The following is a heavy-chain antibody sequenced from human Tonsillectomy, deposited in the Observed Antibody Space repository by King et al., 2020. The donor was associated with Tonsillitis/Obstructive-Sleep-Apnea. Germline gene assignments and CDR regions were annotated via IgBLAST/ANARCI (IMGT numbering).Heavy chain of an antibody. J-gene: IGHJ4*02. D-gene: IGHD6-13*01. CDR2: SSSSSSYI. V-gene: IGHV3-21*01. Sequence: VQLVESGGGLVKPGGSLRLSCAASGFTFSSYNMNWVRQAPGKGLEWVSSSSSSSSYIFYADSVKGRLTISRDNAKNSLYLQMNSLRAEATAVYYFARDVGPTSRSSQGHWGQGTLVTVSS. CDR1: GFTFSSYN. CDR3: ARDVGPTSRSSQGH.